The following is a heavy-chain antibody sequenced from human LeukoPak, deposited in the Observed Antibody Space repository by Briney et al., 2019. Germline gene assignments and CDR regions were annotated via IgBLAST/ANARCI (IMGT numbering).Heavy chain of an antibody. CDR3: ARHADSGSGYYDY. CDR1: GGSISSYY. CDR2: IYYSGST. V-gene: IGHV4-59*08. J-gene: IGHJ4*02. D-gene: IGHD3-3*01. Sequence: SETLSLTCTVSGGSISSYYWSWLGQPPGKGLEWIGYIYYSGSTNYNPSLKSRVTMSVYTSKNHFSLRLSSVTAADTAVYYCARHADSGSGYYDYWGQGVLVTVSS.